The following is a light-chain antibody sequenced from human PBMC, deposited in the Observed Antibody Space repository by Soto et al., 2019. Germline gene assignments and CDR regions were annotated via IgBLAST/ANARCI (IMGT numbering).Light chain of an antibody. Sequence: EIVVTQSPATLSFSPGERATLSCRARQSVSSYLAWYQQKPGQAPRLLIYDASNRATGIPARFSGSGSGTDFTLTSSSLEPEDFAVYYCQQRSNWQGATFGGGTKVEIK. CDR3: QQRSNWQGAT. CDR1: QSVSSY. V-gene: IGKV3-11*01. CDR2: DAS. J-gene: IGKJ4*02.